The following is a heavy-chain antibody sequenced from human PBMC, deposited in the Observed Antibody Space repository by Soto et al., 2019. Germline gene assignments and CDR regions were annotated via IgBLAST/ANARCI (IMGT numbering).Heavy chain of an antibody. J-gene: IGHJ4*02. CDR3: ARDKGCEGEPKNIES. CDR2: INQDASAK. D-gene: IGHD2-15*01. CDR1: VFTFINFC. Sequence: PGGSXRLSCAFSVFTFINFCIMWVRHAPGKGLECVANINQDASAKYYVDSVNGRSAISRDNAENSLYLQMNTLRAEDTAVYFCARDKGCEGEPKNIESWGPGTLV. V-gene: IGHV3-7*03.